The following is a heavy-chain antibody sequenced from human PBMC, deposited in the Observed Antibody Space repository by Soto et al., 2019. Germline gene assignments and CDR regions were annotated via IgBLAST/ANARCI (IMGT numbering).Heavy chain of an antibody. CDR1: GFTFSSYG. D-gene: IGHD3-22*01. V-gene: IGHV3-33*01. J-gene: IGHJ6*02. CDR3: ARDGLYDSSGYYYGWDYYYGMDV. Sequence: GGSLRFSCAASGFTFSSYGMHWVRQAPGKGLEWVAVIWYDGSNKYYADSVKGRFTISRDNSKNTLYLQMNSLRAEDTAVYYCARDGLYDSSGYYYGWDYYYGMDVWGQGTTVTVSS. CDR2: IWYDGSNK.